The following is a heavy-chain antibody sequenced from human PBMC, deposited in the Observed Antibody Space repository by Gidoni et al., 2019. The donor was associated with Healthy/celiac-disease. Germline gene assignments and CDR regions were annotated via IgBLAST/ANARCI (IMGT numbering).Heavy chain of an antibody. D-gene: IGHD3-16*01. J-gene: IGHJ4*02. CDR3: ANDYVGQ. CDR2: ISWNSGSI. Sequence: EVQLVESGGGLVQPGRSLTLSCAASGFTFDDYAMHWVRQAPGKGLEWVSVISWNSGSIGYADSVKGRFTISRDNAKNSLYLQMNSLRAEDTALYYCANDYVGQWGQGTLVTVSS. CDR1: GFTFDDYA. V-gene: IGHV3-9*01.